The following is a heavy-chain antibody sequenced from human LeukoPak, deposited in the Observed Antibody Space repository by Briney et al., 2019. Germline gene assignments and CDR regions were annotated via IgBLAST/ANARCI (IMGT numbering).Heavy chain of an antibody. Sequence: ASVKVSCKASGYTFTNYGISWVRQAPGQGLEWMGWISAYNGDTKYSQRFRGRVTMTTDTSTSTAYMELRSLTSDDTAVYYCARGGPGDYIGGYWGQGTLVTDSS. CDR2: ISAYNGDT. CDR1: GYTFTNYG. J-gene: IGHJ4*02. D-gene: IGHD4-17*01. V-gene: IGHV1-18*01. CDR3: ARGGPGDYIGGY.